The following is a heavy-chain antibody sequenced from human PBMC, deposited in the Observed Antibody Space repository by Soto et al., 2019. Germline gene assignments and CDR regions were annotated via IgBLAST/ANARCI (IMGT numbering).Heavy chain of an antibody. Sequence: SLRLSCAASRFTFSRHAIHWVRLTPGRGLEWVLAISRDGSYIYYTDSVRGRFTVSRDNSKNTVFVQMNRLIPDDTALYFCARTRNGGVADSFDSWGQGTRVTVPQ. CDR3: ARTRNGGVADSFDS. D-gene: IGHD3-3*01. J-gene: IGHJ5*01. V-gene: IGHV3-30*04. CDR1: RFTFSRHA. CDR2: ISRDGSYI.